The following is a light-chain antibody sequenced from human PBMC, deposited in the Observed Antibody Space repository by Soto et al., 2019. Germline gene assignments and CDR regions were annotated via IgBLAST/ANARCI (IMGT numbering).Light chain of an antibody. CDR3: QSYDSSLSGGV. J-gene: IGLJ3*02. Sequence: QSVLTQPPSVSGAPGQRVTISCTGSSSNIGAGYDVHWYQQLPGTAPKLLIYGNSNRPSGVPDRFSGSKSGTSASLALTGLRAEDEADYYCQSYDSSLSGGVFGGGTKVTVL. CDR1: SSNIGAGYD. V-gene: IGLV1-40*01. CDR2: GNS.